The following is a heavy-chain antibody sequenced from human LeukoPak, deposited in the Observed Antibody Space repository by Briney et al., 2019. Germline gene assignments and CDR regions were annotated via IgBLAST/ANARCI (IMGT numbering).Heavy chain of an antibody. Sequence: SETLSLTCTVSGGSISSYYWSWIRQPPGKGLEWIGYIYYSGSTNYNPSLKSRVTISVDTSKNQFSLKLSSVTAADTAVYYCARHMDGCNPRDIWGQGTMVTVSS. D-gene: IGHD5-24*01. V-gene: IGHV4-59*08. CDR2: IYYSGST. CDR1: GGSISSYY. J-gene: IGHJ3*02. CDR3: ARHMDGCNPRDI.